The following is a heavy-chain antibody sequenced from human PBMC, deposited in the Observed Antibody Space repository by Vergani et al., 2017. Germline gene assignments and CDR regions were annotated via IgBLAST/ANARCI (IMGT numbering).Heavy chain of an antibody. CDR3: ASFTEMATNPYYYYGMDV. CDR2: IIPILGIA. V-gene: IGHV1-69*02. J-gene: IGHJ6*02. D-gene: IGHD5-24*01. CDR1: GGTFSSYT. Sequence: QVQLVQSGAEVKKPGSSVKVSCKASGGTFSSYTISWVRQAPGQGLEWMGRIIPILGIANYAQKFQGRVTITADKSTSTAYMELSSLRSEDTAVYYCASFTEMATNPYYYYGMDVWGQGTTVTVSS.